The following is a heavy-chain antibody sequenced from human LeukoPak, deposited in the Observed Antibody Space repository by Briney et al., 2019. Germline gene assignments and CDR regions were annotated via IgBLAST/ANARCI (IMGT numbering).Heavy chain of an antibody. Sequence: SETLSLTCTVSGGSISSYYWSWIRQPPGKGLEWIGYIYYSGSTNYNPSLKSRVTISVDTSKNQFSLKLSSVAAADTAVYYCARADCSGGSCYRTYYFDYWGQGTLVTVSS. CDR3: ARADCSGGSCYRTYYFDY. J-gene: IGHJ4*02. CDR1: GGSISSYY. D-gene: IGHD2-15*01. V-gene: IGHV4-59*01. CDR2: IYYSGST.